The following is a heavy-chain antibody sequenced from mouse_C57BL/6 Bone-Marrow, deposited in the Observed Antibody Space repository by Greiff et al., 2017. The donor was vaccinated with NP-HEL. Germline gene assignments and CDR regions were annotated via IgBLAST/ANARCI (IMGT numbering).Heavy chain of an antibody. CDR2: IYPGSGNT. CDR3: ARGDYYGSRLDY. Sequence: VQLQQSGAELVRPGASVKLSCKASGYTFTDYYINWVKQRPGQGLEWIARIYPGSGNTYYNEKFKGKATLTAEKSSSTAYMQLSSLTSEDSAVYFCARGDYYGSRLDYWGQGTTLTVAS. D-gene: IGHD1-1*01. CDR1: GYTFTDYY. J-gene: IGHJ2*01. V-gene: IGHV1-76*01.